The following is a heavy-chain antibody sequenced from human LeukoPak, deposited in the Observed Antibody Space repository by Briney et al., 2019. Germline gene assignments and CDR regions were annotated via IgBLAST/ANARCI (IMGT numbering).Heavy chain of an antibody. CDR2: IYSGGTT. D-gene: IGHD6-19*01. CDR3: AKAKAVAGTFDS. CDR1: GVTVSNYY. J-gene: IGHJ4*02. V-gene: IGHV3-53*01. Sequence: GGSLRLSCAASGVTVSNYYLSWVRQAPGPGLEWASVIYSGGTTYYADSVKGRFTISRDNSKNTLYLQMNSLRAWDAAVYYCAKAKAVAGTFDSWGQGTLVTVSS.